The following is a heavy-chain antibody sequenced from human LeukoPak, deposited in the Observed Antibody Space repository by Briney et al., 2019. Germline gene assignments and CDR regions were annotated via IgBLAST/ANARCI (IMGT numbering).Heavy chain of an antibody. J-gene: IGHJ4*02. CDR1: GFTFSNFA. Sequence: AGSLRLTCSASGFTFSNFAMSWVRQAPGKGLEWVSGVSDSGRRTYNAASVRGRFTISRDKSKNTLYLQIPSLRAEDTAVYYCAKSIDFTGYSSWDYWGRGTLVTVSS. V-gene: IGHV3-23*01. D-gene: IGHD3-9*01. CDR3: AKSIDFTGYSSWDY. CDR2: VSDSGRRT.